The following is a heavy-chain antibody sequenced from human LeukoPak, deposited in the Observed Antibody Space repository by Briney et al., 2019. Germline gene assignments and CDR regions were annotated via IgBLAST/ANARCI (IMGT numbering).Heavy chain of an antibody. V-gene: IGHV3-23*01. CDR3: AKVLGASGTHNYFDY. CDR1: GFTFSSYG. J-gene: IGHJ4*02. D-gene: IGHD1-26*01. CDR2: ISDSGGST. Sequence: GGTLRLSSAASGFTFSSYGMSWVRQAPGKGLEWVSTISDSGGSTYYADSVKGRFTISRDNSKNTLYLQMNSLRAEDTAVYYCAKVLGASGTHNYFDYWGQGTLVTVSS.